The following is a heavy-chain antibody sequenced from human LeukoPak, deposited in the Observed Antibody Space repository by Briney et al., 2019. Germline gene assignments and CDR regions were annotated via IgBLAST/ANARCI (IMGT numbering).Heavy chain of an antibody. CDR3: AGRIGDIVVVPAGDAFDI. Sequence: SETLSLTCTVSGGSISSYYWSWIRQPPGKGLEWIGYIYYSGSTNYNPSLKSRVTISVDTSKNQFSLKLSSVTAADTAVYYCAGRIGDIVVVPAGDAFDIWGQGTMVTVSS. D-gene: IGHD2-2*01. CDR2: IYYSGST. J-gene: IGHJ3*02. V-gene: IGHV4-59*01. CDR1: GGSISSYY.